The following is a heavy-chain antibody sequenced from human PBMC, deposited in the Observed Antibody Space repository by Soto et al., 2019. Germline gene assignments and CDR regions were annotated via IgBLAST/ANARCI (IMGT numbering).Heavy chain of an antibody. V-gene: IGHV1-3*01. CDR2: INAGNGNT. CDR3: ARGIAPYYFDY. CDR1: GYTFTSYA. J-gene: IGHJ4*02. D-gene: IGHD6-13*01. Sequence: ASVKVSCKASGYTFTSYAMHWVRQAPGQRLEWMGWINAGNGNTKYSQKLQGRVTITRDTSASTAYMEMSSLRSEDTVVYYCARGIAPYYFDYWGQGTLVTVSS.